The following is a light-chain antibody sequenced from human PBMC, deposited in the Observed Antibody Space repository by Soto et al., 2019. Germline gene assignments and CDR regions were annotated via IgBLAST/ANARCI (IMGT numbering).Light chain of an antibody. J-gene: IGKJ4*01. CDR3: QQYNNWPLT. V-gene: IGKV3-15*01. Sequence: EVVMTQSPATLSVSLGERATLSCRASQSVTNNYLAWYQQKRGQAPRLLIHGASTRATRIPARFSGSGSGTEFTLTMSSLESEDFAVYYCQQYNNWPLTFGGGTKVEIK. CDR1: QSVTNN. CDR2: GAS.